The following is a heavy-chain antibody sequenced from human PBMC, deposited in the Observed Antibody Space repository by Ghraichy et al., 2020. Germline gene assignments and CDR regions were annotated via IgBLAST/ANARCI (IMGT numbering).Heavy chain of an antibody. J-gene: IGHJ4*02. CDR1: GFTFNKYW. CDR2: IKQDGRGE. D-gene: IGHD3-22*01. Sequence: GESLNISCVASGFTFNKYWMRWVRQPPQKGFEWLAHIKQDGRGENYLESVKGRFSISRDNRKESVYLQMDSLTAEDTGLYYCAREDSSGCLDFWGQGIRVTVS. V-gene: IGHV3-7*03. CDR3: AREDSSGCLDF.